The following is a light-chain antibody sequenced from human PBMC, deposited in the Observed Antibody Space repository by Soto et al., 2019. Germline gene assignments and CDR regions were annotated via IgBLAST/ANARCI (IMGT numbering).Light chain of an antibody. Sequence: DIVMTQSPVSLPVTPGESASISCRSSQTLLYRNGNNYLNWYLQKPGQSPQLLIFLASTRASGVPDRISGSGSGTDFTLRISRVEAEDVGVYSCMQALQSPATFGGGTKVEIK. V-gene: IGKV2-28*01. CDR1: QTLLYRNGNNY. CDR2: LAS. J-gene: IGKJ4*01. CDR3: MQALQSPAT.